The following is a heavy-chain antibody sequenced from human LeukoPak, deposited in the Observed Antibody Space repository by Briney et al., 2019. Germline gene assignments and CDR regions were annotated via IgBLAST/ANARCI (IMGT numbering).Heavy chain of an antibody. Sequence: GGSLRLSCAASGFTFSSYGMHWVRQAPGKGLEWVAFIRYDGSHKYYADSVKGRFTISRDNSKNTLYLQMNSLRAEDTAVYYCARDGPLAGSYAFDIWGQGTMVTVSS. CDR1: GFTFSSYG. V-gene: IGHV3-30*02. CDR3: ARDGPLAGSYAFDI. D-gene: IGHD1-26*01. CDR2: IRYDGSHK. J-gene: IGHJ3*02.